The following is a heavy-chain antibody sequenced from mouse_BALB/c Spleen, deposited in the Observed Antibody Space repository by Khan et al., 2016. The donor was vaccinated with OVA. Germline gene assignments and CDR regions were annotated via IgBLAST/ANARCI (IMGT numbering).Heavy chain of an antibody. CDR2: IWSAGST. Sequence: QVQLQQSGPGLVQPSQSLSITCTVSGFSLDKYSVHWIRQSPGKGLEWLGVIWSAGSTDYNAAFISRLTITKDNSRSQVFFKVNSLKPNDTAIYYCARRGYDYGRGALFAYWGQGTLVTVSA. V-gene: IGHV2-2*02. J-gene: IGHJ3*01. CDR3: ARRGYDYGRGALFAY. CDR1: GFSLDKYS. D-gene: IGHD2-4*01.